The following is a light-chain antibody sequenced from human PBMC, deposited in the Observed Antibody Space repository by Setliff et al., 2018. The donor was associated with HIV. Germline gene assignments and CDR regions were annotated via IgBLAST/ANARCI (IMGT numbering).Light chain of an antibody. J-gene: IGLJ1*01. CDR2: EVT. V-gene: IGLV2-23*02. CDR1: SSDVGSFSL. Sequence: QSVLAQPASVSGSPRQSITISCTGTSSDVGSFSLVSWYQQEPGKAPKLIIYEVTKRPSGISDRFSGSKSGNTASLSISGLQTEDEADYYCCSYASSQTYVFGIGTKVTVL. CDR3: CSYASSQTYV.